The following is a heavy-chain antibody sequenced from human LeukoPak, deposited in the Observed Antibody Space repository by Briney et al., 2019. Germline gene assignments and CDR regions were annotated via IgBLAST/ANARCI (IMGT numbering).Heavy chain of an antibody. CDR3: ARHYLAGCSSSFYFDY. D-gene: IGHD6-13*01. V-gene: IGHV4-39*01. J-gene: IGHJ4*02. CDR1: GGSISSSSYY. Sequence: SETLSLTCTVSGGSISSSSYYWGWIRQPPGKGLEWIGSIYYSGSTYYNPSLKSRVTISVDTSKNQFSLKLSSVTAADTAVYYCARHYLAGCSSSFYFDYWGQGTLVTVSS. CDR2: IYYSGST.